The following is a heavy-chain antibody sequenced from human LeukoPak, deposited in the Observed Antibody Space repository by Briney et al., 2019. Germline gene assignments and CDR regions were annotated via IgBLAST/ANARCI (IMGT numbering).Heavy chain of an antibody. J-gene: IGHJ3*02. V-gene: IGHV3-48*03. CDR3: ARDGYSGYDDAFDI. Sequence: GGSLRLSCAASGFTFSSYEMSWVRQAPGKGLEWVSYISSSGSTRYYADSVKGRFTISRDSAKNSLYVQMDSLRAEDTAVYYCARDGYSGYDDAFDIWGQGTMVTVSS. CDR1: GFTFSSYE. D-gene: IGHD5-12*01. CDR2: ISSSGSTR.